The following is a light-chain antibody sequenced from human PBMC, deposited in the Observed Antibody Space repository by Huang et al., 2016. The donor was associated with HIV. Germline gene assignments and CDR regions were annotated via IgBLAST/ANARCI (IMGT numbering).Light chain of an antibody. Sequence: EIVMTQSPATLSVSPGERATLSCRASQSVSSNLAWYQQKPGQAPRLLIYGASTRATGIPARFIGSGSGTEFTLTISSLQSEDFALYYCQQYNNWSRTFGQGTKVEIK. J-gene: IGKJ1*01. CDR1: QSVSSN. CDR2: GAS. CDR3: QQYNNWSRT. V-gene: IGKV3-15*01.